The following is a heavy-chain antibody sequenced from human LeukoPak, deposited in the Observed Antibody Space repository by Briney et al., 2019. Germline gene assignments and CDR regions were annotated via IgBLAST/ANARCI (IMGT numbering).Heavy chain of an antibody. Sequence: SETLSLTCTVSGASISTYYWSWIRQPAGKGLEWIGRMYNTGSTNYNPSPKSRVTMSVDTSKNQLSLSLSSVTAADTAVYYCARDNGGDYWYSDIWGRGTLVTVSS. CDR3: ARDNGGDYWYSDI. CDR2: MYNTGST. D-gene: IGHD2-21*01. V-gene: IGHV4-4*07. J-gene: IGHJ2*01. CDR1: GASISTYY.